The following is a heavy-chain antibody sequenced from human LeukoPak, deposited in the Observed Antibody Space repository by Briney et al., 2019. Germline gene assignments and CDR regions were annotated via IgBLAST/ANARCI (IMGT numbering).Heavy chain of an antibody. Sequence: GGSLRLSCAASGFTFSSYSMNWVRQAPGKGLEWVANIKEDGSEKYYEDSVKGRFTISRDNAKNSLYLQMNSLRAEDTAVYYCARNVGWFRFDYWGQGTLVTVSS. CDR2: IKEDGSEK. CDR1: GFTFSSYS. V-gene: IGHV3-7*03. J-gene: IGHJ4*02. CDR3: ARNVGWFRFDY. D-gene: IGHD2-15*01.